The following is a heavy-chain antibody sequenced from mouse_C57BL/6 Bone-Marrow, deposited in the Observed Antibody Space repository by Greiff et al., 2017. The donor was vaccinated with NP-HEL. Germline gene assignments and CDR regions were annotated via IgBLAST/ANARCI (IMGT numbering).Heavy chain of an antibody. Sequence: EVQGVESGPGLAKPSQTLSLTCSVTGYSITSDYWNWIRKFPGNKLEYMGYISYSGSTYYNPSLKSRISITRDTSKNQYYLQLNSVTTEDTATYYCARRVITTVVATGYFDVWGTGTTVTVSS. CDR1: GYSITSDY. CDR2: ISYSGST. V-gene: IGHV3-8*01. CDR3: ARRVITTVVATGYFDV. D-gene: IGHD1-1*01. J-gene: IGHJ1*03.